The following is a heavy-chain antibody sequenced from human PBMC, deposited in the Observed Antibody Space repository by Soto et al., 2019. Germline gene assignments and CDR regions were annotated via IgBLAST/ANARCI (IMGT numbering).Heavy chain of an antibody. CDR1: GFTFNSYA. V-gene: IGHV3-23*01. CDR3: AKSPSRAPYGMDV. Sequence: GGSLRLSCSASGFTFNSYAMHWVRQAPGKGLEFVSAISGSVDSTYYADSVKGRFTISRDNSKKTVYLQMNSLRVEGTAVYHCAKSPSRAPYGMDVWGQGTTVTVSS. D-gene: IGHD6-6*01. J-gene: IGHJ6*02. CDR2: ISGSVDST.